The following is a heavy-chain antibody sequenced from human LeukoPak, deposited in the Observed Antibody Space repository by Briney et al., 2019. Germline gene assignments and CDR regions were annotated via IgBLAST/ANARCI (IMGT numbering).Heavy chain of an antibody. CDR3: ARVTTSGSYKFDY. V-gene: IGHV3-53*01. J-gene: IGHJ4*02. CDR2: IYTSGST. Sequence: GGSLRLSCAASGFTVSSNYISWVRQAPGKGLEWVSLIYTSGSTYYADSVKGRFTISRDTSKNTLYLQMNSLRAEDTAVYYCARVTTSGSYKFDYWGQGTLVTVSS. D-gene: IGHD3-10*01. CDR1: GFTVSSNY.